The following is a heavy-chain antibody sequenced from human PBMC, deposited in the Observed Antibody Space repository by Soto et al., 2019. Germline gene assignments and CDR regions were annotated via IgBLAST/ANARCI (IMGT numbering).Heavy chain of an antibody. J-gene: IGHJ4*02. Sequence: GASVKVSCKASGYTFNTHGVSWVRQAPGQGLEWMGRISAYNGDTNYAQKLQGRLTMTTDTSTRTAYMELRSLRSDDTAVYYCASHPVSGSLHFDSWGQGTLVTVSS. CDR2: ISAYNGDT. CDR3: ASHPVSGSLHFDS. D-gene: IGHD1-26*01. CDR1: GYTFNTHG. V-gene: IGHV1-18*04.